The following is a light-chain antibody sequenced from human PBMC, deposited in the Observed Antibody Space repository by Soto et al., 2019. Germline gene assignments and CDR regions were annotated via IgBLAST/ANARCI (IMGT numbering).Light chain of an antibody. Sequence: QSVLTQPASVSASPGQSITISCIGTYXDIGGYKHVSWYQQHPGKAPKLIIYDASNRPSGISNRFSASKSGNTASLTISGLQADDEADYYCSSYTSSTSLLIFGAGTKVTVL. CDR2: DAS. CDR3: SSYTSSTSLLI. J-gene: IGLJ1*01. CDR1: YXDIGGYKH. V-gene: IGLV2-14*03.